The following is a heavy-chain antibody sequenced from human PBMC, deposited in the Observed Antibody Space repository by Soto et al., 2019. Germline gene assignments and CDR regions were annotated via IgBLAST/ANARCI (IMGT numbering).Heavy chain of an antibody. J-gene: IGHJ3*02. V-gene: IGHV3-48*03. CDR2: ISSSGNTI. CDR1: GFTFSSYE. CDR3: ARDQYGDYASAFDI. Sequence: PGGSLRPSCAASGFTFSSYEMNWVRQAPGKGLEWVSHISSSGNTIYYADSVKGRFTISRDNAKNSLYLQMNSLRAEDTAAYYCARDQYGDYASAFDIWGQGTMVTVSS. D-gene: IGHD4-17*01.